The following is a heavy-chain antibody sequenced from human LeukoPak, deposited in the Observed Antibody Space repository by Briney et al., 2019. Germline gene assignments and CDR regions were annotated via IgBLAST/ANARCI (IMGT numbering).Heavy chain of an antibody. CDR1: GGTFSSYA. J-gene: IGHJ4*02. V-gene: IGHV1-69*05. CDR2: IIPIFGTA. CDR3: ARGRADVTTREFDY. Sequence: ASVKVSCKASGGTFSSYAISSVRQAPGQGLEWMGRIIPIFGTANYAQKFQGRVTITTDESTSTAYMELSSLRSEDTAVYYCARGRADVTTREFDYWGQGTLVTVSS. D-gene: IGHD4-11*01.